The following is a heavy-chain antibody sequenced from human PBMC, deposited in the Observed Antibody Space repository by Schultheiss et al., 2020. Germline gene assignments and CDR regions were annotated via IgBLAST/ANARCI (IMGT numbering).Heavy chain of an antibody. J-gene: IGHJ4*02. CDR3: ARGSYRYYFDY. Sequence: SQTLSLTCTVSGGSISSSSYYWGWIRQPPGKGLEWIGSIYYSGSTYYNPSLKSRVTISVDTSKNQFSLKLSSVTAADTAVYYCARGSYRYYFDYWGQGTLVTGSS. CDR2: IYYSGST. D-gene: IGHD1-26*01. V-gene: IGHV4-39*01. CDR1: GGSISSSSYY.